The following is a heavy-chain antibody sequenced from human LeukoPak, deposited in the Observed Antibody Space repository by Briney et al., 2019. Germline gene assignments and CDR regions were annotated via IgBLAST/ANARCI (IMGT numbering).Heavy chain of an antibody. D-gene: IGHD3-10*01. CDR2: ISSSSSYI. J-gene: IGHJ6*03. CDR1: GFTFSSYG. CDR3: ASSRPFGVWGYYMDV. Sequence: SGGSLRLSCAASGFTFSSYGMNWVRQAPGKGLEWVSSISSSSSYIYYADSVKGRFTISRDNAKNSLYLQMSSLRAEDTAVYYCASSRPFGVWGYYMDVWGKGTTVTVSS. V-gene: IGHV3-21*01.